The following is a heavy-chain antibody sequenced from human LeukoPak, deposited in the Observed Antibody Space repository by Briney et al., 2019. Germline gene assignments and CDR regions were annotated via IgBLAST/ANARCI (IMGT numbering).Heavy chain of an antibody. CDR2: ISSSSSTI. CDR1: GLTFSSYS. CDR3: ARIRFLEWPTYYYMDV. Sequence: GGSLRLSCAASGLTFSSYSMNWVRQAPGKGLEWVSYISSSSSTIYYADSVKGRFTISRDNAKNSLYLQMNSLRAEDTAVYYCARIRFLEWPTYYYMDVWGKGTTVTVSS. D-gene: IGHD3-3*01. J-gene: IGHJ6*03. V-gene: IGHV3-48*01.